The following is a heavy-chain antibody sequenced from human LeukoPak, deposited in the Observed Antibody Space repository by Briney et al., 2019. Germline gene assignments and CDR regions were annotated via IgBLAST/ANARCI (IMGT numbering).Heavy chain of an antibody. J-gene: IGHJ4*02. CDR1: GGSISSGDYY. CDR3: ARDEAAGLGSFDY. V-gene: IGHV4-30-4*08. D-gene: IGHD6-13*01. CDR2: IYYSGST. Sequence: PSETLPLTCTVSGGSISSGDYYWSWIRQPPGKGLEWIGYIYYSGSTYYNPSLKSRVTISVDTSKNQFSLKLSSVTAADTAVYYCARDEAAGLGSFDYWGQGTLVTVSS.